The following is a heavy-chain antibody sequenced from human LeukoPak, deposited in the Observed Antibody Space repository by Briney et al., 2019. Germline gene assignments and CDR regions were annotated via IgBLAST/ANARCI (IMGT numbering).Heavy chain of an antibody. V-gene: IGHV3-23*01. CDR1: GFTFSSYA. CDR3: AKDYDILTGYQDYFDY. Sequence: GGSLRLSCAASGFTFSSYAMSWVRQAPGKGLEWVSAISGSSGSTYYADSVKGRFAISRDNSKNTLYLQMNSLRAEDTAVYYCAKDYDILTGYQDYFDYWGQGTLVTVSS. D-gene: IGHD3-9*01. J-gene: IGHJ4*02. CDR2: ISGSSGST.